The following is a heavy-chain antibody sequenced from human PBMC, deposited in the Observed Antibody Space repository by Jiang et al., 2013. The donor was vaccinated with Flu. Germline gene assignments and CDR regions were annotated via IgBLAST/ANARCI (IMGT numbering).Heavy chain of an antibody. CDR1: GGSFSGYY. J-gene: IGHJ4*02. CDR2: INHSGST. V-gene: IGHV4-34*01. D-gene: IGHD4-23*01. Sequence: LLKPSETLSLTCAVYGGSFSGYYWSWIRQPPGKGLEWIGEINHSGSTNYNPSLKSRVTISVDTSKNQFSLKLSSVTAADTAVYYCARRTTVVTPNYFDYWGQGTLVTVSS. CDR3: ARRTTVVTPNYFDY.